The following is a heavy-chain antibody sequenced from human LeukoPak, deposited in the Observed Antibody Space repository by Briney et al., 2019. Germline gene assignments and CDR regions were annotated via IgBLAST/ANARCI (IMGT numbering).Heavy chain of an antibody. CDR3: AKPRIPVAGTDLDF. D-gene: IGHD6-19*01. V-gene: IGHV3-23*01. J-gene: IGHJ4*02. CDR2: ISAGGSNT. CDR1: GFTFSNYA. Sequence: GGSLRLSCAASGFTFSNYAMTWVRQAPGKGLEWVSVISAGGSNTDYADSVKGRFTISRDDSKNTVSLQMNSLRPEDTAVYYCAKPRIPVAGTDLDFWGQGTLVTVSS.